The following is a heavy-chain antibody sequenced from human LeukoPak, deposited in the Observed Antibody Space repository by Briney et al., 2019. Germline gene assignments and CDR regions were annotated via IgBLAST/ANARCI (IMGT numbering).Heavy chain of an antibody. D-gene: IGHD5-12*01. CDR3: AKDSGYSGYEAYYYYMDV. CDR2: ISWDGGST. Sequence: GGSQRLPCAASGFTFDDYAMHWVRQAPGKGLEWVSLISWDGGSTYYADSVKGRFTISRDNSKNSLYLQMNSLRAEDTALYYCAKDSGYSGYEAYYYYMDVWGKGTTVTVSS. V-gene: IGHV3-43D*03. J-gene: IGHJ6*03. CDR1: GFTFDDYA.